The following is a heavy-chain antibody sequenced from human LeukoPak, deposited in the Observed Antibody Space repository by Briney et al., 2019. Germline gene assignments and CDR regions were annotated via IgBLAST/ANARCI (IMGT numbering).Heavy chain of an antibody. D-gene: IGHD3-16*02. CDR2: ISVYNGNT. V-gene: IGHV1-18*01. Sequence: GASVKVSCRASGYTFTSYGISWVRQAPGQGLEWMEWISVYNGNTNYAQKLQGRVTMTTDTSTSTAYMELRSLRSDDTAVYYCARDSLGDYVWGSYRHDLDYWGQGTLVTVSS. CDR1: GYTFTSYG. J-gene: IGHJ4*02. CDR3: ARDSLGDYVWGSYRHDLDY.